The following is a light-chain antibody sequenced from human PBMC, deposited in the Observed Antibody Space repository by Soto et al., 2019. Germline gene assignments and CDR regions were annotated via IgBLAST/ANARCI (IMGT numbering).Light chain of an antibody. CDR1: KSVSSN. Sequence: DTMMTQSPATLSVSPGERANLSCRASKSVSSNLAWYQQKPGQAPRLLIYGASTRATGIPARFSGSGSGTEFTLTISSLQSEDFAVYYCQQYNNWPPWTFGQGTKVEIK. J-gene: IGKJ1*01. CDR3: QQYNNWPPWT. CDR2: GAS. V-gene: IGKV3-15*01.